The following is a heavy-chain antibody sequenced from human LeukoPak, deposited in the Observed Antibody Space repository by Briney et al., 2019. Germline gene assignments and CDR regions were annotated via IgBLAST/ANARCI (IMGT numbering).Heavy chain of an antibody. Sequence: GGSLRLSCAASGFTFSSYGMHWVREAPGRGLEWVAFIRYDGSNKYYADSVKGRFTISRDNSKNTLYLQMNSLRAEDTAVYYCAKDQQLPSPRYYYYYMDVWGKGTTVTISS. D-gene: IGHD2-2*01. J-gene: IGHJ6*03. CDR3: AKDQQLPSPRYYYYYMDV. V-gene: IGHV3-30*02. CDR1: GFTFSSYG. CDR2: IRYDGSNK.